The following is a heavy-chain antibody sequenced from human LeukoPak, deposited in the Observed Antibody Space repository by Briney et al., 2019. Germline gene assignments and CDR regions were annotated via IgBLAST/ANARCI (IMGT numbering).Heavy chain of an antibody. V-gene: IGHV3-23*01. CDR1: GFTSSSYA. CDR3: AKVNKIVPVRSAFDI. D-gene: IGHD2-2*01. CDR2: ISGSGGST. J-gene: IGHJ3*02. Sequence: GGSLRLSCAASGFTSSSYAMSWVRQAPGKGLEWVSAISGSGGSTYYADSVKGRFTISRDNSKNTLYLQMNSLRAEDTAVYYCAKVNKIVPVRSAFDIWGQGTMVTVSS.